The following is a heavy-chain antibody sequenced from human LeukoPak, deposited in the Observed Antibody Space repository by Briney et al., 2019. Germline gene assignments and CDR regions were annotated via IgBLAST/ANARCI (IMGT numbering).Heavy chain of an antibody. CDR1: GFTFGDYA. CDR2: IRSKAYGGTP. Sequence: GRSLRLSRTASGFTFGDYAMSWVRQAPGKGLEWVGFIRSKAYGGTPEYAASVKGRFTISRDDSKSIAYLQMDSLKTEDTAVYYCTREPPYYDSSGYYFGYYYGMDVWGQGTTVTVSS. D-gene: IGHD3-22*01. J-gene: IGHJ6*02. CDR3: TREPPYYDSSGYYFGYYYGMDV. V-gene: IGHV3-49*04.